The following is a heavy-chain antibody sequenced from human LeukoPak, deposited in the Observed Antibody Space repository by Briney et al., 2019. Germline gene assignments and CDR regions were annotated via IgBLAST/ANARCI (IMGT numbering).Heavy chain of an antibody. D-gene: IGHD3/OR15-3a*01. J-gene: IGHJ4*02. CDR2: IWYDGSNK. CDR3: AKDGLGAPFDY. CDR1: GFTFSSYG. Sequence: GRSLRLSCAASGFTFSSYGMHWVRQAPGKGLVGVAVIWYDGSNKYYADSVKGRFTISRDNSKNTLYLQMNSLRAEDTAVYYCAKDGLGAPFDYWGQGTLVTVSS. V-gene: IGHV3-33*06.